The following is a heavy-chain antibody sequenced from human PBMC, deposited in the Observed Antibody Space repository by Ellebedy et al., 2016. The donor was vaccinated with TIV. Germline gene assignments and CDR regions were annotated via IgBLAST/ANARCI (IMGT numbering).Heavy chain of an antibody. CDR2: IYYSGST. CDR3: ARLMMTWFDP. CDR1: GGSISSSSSY. V-gene: IGHV4-39*01. D-gene: IGHD2-8*01. Sequence: GSLRLSXTVSGGSISSSSSYWGWIRQPPGKGLEWIGSIYYSGSTYYNPSLKSRVTISVDTSKNQFSLKLSSVTAADTAVYYCARLMMTWFDPWGQGTLVTVSS. J-gene: IGHJ5*02.